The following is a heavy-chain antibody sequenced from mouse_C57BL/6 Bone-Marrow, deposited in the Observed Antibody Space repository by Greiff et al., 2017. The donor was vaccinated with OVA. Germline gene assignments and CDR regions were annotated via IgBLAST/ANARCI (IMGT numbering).Heavy chain of an antibody. V-gene: IGHV1-81*01. J-gene: IGHJ3*01. CDR3: ARGITTVVAPIAY. CDR1: GYTFTSYG. D-gene: IGHD1-1*01. CDR2: IYPRSGNT. Sequence: VKLQESGAELARPGASVKLSCKASGYTFTSYGISWVKQRTGQGLEWIGEIYPRSGNTYYNEKFKGKATLTADKSSSTAYMELRSLTSEDSAVYFCARGITTVVAPIAYWGQGTLVTVSA.